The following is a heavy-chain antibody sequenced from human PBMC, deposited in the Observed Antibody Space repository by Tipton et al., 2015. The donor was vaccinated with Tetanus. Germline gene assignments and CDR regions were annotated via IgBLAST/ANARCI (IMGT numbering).Heavy chain of an antibody. J-gene: IGHJ2*01. CDR2: INHSGST. D-gene: IGHD5-18*01. CDR1: GGSISSDAHY. CDR3: ARGGSYSYGPRGFDL. Sequence: LRLSCSVSGGSISSDAHYWSWIRQSPGKGLEWIGEINHSGSTTYSPSFKSRVTISVDTPKNQFSLKLTSLTVADTAVYYCARGGSYSYGPRGFDLWGRGTLVTVSS. V-gene: IGHV4-34*01.